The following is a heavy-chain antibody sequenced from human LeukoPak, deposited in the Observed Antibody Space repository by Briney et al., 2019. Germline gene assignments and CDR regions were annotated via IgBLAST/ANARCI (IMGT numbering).Heavy chain of an antibody. CDR2: INPNSGGT. Sequence: ASVKVSCKASGYTFTGYYMHWVRQAPGQGLEWMGWINPNSGGTNYAQKFQGRVTMTRDTSISTAYMELSRLRSDDTAVYYCARLTPGWYYYDSSGYYFDYWGQGTLVTVSS. V-gene: IGHV1-2*02. J-gene: IGHJ4*02. D-gene: IGHD3-22*01. CDR3: ARLTPGWYYYDSSGYYFDY. CDR1: GYTFTGYY.